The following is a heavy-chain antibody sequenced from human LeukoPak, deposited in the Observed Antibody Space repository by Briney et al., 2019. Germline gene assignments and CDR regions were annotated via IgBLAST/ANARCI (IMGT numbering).Heavy chain of an antibody. D-gene: IGHD3-22*01. CDR3: ARARYSSGYYYR. V-gene: IGHV3-23*01. CDR1: GFTFSSYA. Sequence: PGGSLRLSCAASGFTFSSYAMSWVRQAPGKELEWVSAISGSGGSTYYADSVKGRFTISRDNSKNTLYLQMNSLRAEDTAVYYCARARYSSGYYYRWGQGTLVTVSS. CDR2: ISGSGGST. J-gene: IGHJ5*02.